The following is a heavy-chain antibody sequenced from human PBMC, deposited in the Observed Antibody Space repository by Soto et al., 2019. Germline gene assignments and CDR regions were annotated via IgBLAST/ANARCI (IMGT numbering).Heavy chain of an antibody. Sequence: VASVKVSCKASGGTFSSYAISWVRQAPGQGLEWMGGIIPIFGTANYAQKFQGRVTITADESTSTAYMELSSLRSEDTAVYYCAGGRRGGYDSVYGMDVWGQGTTVTVSS. D-gene: IGHD5-12*01. CDR2: IIPIFGTA. J-gene: IGHJ6*02. V-gene: IGHV1-69*13. CDR1: GGTFSSYA. CDR3: AGGRRGGYDSVYGMDV.